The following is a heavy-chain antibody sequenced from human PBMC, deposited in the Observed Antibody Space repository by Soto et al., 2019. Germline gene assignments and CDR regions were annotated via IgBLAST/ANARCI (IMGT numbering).Heavy chain of an antibody. CDR1: GYTFTSYA. J-gene: IGHJ6*02. CDR2: ISAYNGNT. Sequence: ASVKVSCKASGYTFTSYAISWVRQAPGQGLEWMGWISAYNGNTNYAQKLQGRVTMTADTSTRTVYMELRSLKSDDTAVYYCARGGYYDNVWGKLSHYGLDVWGQGTSVTVSS. D-gene: IGHD3-16*01. V-gene: IGHV1-18*01. CDR3: ARGGYYDNVWGKLSHYGLDV.